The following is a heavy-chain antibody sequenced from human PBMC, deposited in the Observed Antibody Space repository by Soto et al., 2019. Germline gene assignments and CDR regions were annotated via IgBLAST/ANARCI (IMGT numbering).Heavy chain of an antibody. J-gene: IGHJ4*02. CDR3: ARDGGRHSGGIDY. V-gene: IGHV1-69*01. D-gene: IGHD1-26*01. CDR1: GGTFSSYS. CDR2: IIPIFGTA. Sequence: QVQLVQSGAEVKKPGSSVKVSCKASGGTFSSYSINWVRQAPGQGLEWMGEIIPIFGTAHYAQKFQGRVTITADESTSTAYMELSSLISEDTAVYYCARDGGRHSGGIDYWGQGTLVTVSS.